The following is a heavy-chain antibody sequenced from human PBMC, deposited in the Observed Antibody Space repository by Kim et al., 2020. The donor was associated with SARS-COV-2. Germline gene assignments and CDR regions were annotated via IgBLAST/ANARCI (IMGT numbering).Heavy chain of an antibody. D-gene: IGHD4-17*01. V-gene: IGHV2-70*01. J-gene: IGHJ6*02. CDR3: ARTIPTTAMDV. CDR2: K. Sequence: KYYRTSLKTRLTISKDTSKHQVVLTMTNMDPVDTATYYCARTIPTTAMDVWGQGTTVTVSS.